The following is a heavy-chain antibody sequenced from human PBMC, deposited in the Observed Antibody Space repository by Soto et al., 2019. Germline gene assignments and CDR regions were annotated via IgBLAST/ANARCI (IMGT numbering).Heavy chain of an antibody. D-gene: IGHD3-3*01. Sequence: ASVKVSCKASGYTFTSYGISWVRQAPGQGLEWMGWISAYNGNTNYAQKLQGRVTMTTDTSTSTAYMELRSLRSDDTAVYHCARGAYYDFWSGSRGSWFDPWGQGTLVTVSS. J-gene: IGHJ5*02. V-gene: IGHV1-18*01. CDR3: ARGAYYDFWSGSRGSWFDP. CDR1: GYTFTSYG. CDR2: ISAYNGNT.